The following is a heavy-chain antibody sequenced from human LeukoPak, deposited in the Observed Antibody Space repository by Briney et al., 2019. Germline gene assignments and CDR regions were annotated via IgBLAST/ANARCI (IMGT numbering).Heavy chain of an antibody. J-gene: IGHJ4*02. CDR2: ISGSGGST. D-gene: IGHD3-22*01. V-gene: IGHV3-23*01. CDR3: AKDPEYYYDSSGYVDY. CDR1: GFTFSNSW. Sequence: PGGSLRLSCAASGFTFSNSWMSWVRQAPGKGLEWVSAISGSGGSTYYADSVKGRFTISRDNSKNTLYLQMNSLRAEDTAVYYCAKDPEYYYDSSGYVDYWGQGTLVTVSS.